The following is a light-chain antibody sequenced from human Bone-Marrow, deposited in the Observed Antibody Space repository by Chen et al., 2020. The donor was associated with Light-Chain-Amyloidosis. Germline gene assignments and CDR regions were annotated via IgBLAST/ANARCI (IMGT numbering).Light chain of an antibody. CDR1: HSVSSN. CDR3: HQYGLSPYS. V-gene: IGKV3-15*01. J-gene: IGKJ2*03. CDR2: GAF. Sequence: EIVMKQSPATLSLSPGERATLSCRASHSVSSNLAWYQQKPGQAPRLLIYGAFTRATGIPARFSGGGSGTEFTLIISRLEPEDFALYYCHQYGLSPYSFGQGTKLEIK.